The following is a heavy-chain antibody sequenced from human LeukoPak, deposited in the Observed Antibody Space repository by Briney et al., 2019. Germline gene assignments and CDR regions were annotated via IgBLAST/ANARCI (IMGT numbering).Heavy chain of an antibody. CDR3: ARGTQNSGSYWSYYYYMDV. CDR1: GYSFTSYW. CDR2: IYTGDSDT. D-gene: IGHD1-26*01. V-gene: IGHV5-51*01. J-gene: IGHJ6*03. Sequence: GESLKISCKGSGYSFTSYWIGWVRQMPGKGLEWMGIIYTGDSDTRYSPSFQGQVTISADKSISTAYLQWSSLKASDTAMYYCARGTQNSGSYWSYYYYMDVWGKGTTVTVSS.